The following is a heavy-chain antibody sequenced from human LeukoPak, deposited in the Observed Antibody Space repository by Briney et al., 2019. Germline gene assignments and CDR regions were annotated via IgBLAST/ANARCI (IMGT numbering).Heavy chain of an antibody. CDR2: IWYDGSNK. D-gene: IGHD5-12*01. V-gene: IGHV3-33*01. Sequence: AGGSLRLSCAASGFSFSNYGMHWVRQAPGKGLEWVAVIWYDGSNKYYAGSVKGRFTISRDNSKNTLYLQMNSLRAEDTAVYYCARDGGVATIRPNYYFDYWGQGTLVTVSS. CDR3: ARDGGVATIRPNYYFDY. CDR1: GFSFSNYG. J-gene: IGHJ4*02.